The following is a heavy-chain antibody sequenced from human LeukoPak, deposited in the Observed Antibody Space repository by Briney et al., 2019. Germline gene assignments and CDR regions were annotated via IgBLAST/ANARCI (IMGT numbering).Heavy chain of an antibody. CDR1: GLTFSSYA. J-gene: IGHJ4*02. CDR2: ISGSGDSA. Sequence: GGSLRLSCAASGLTFSSYAMSWVRQAPGKGLEWVSVISGSGDSAYYADSVKGRFTISRDNSKNMLYLQMNSLRAEDTALYYCAKDLEAYYYADIDYWGQGTLVTVSS. D-gene: IGHD3-10*01. V-gene: IGHV3-23*01. CDR3: AKDLEAYYYADIDY.